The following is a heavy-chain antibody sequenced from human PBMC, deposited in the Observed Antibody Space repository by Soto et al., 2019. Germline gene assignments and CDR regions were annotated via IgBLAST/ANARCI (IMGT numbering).Heavy chain of an antibody. D-gene: IGHD3-3*01. CDR3: ARGTSDFWSGYYGVNWFDP. CDR1: GGSISSSNW. CDR2: IYHSGST. Sequence: SETLSLTCAVSGGSISSSNWWSWVRQPPGKGLEWIGEIYHSGSTNYNPSLKSRVTISVDKSKNQFSLKLSPVTAADTAVYYCARGTSDFWSGYYGVNWFDPWGQGTLVTVSS. J-gene: IGHJ5*02. V-gene: IGHV4-4*02.